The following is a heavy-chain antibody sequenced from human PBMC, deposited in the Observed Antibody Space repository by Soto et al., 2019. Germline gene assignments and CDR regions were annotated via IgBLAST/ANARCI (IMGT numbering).Heavy chain of an antibody. V-gene: IGHV3-48*03. CDR1: GFTFSSYE. CDR3: ARDEIDPDTAMVSSFDY. J-gene: IGHJ4*02. Sequence: GGSLRLSCAASGFTFSSYEMNWVRQAPGKGLEWVSYISSSGSTIYYADSVKGRFTISRDNAKNSLYLQMNSLRAEDTAVYYCARDEIDPDTAMVSSFDYWGQGTLVTVSS. CDR2: ISSSGSTI. D-gene: IGHD5-18*01.